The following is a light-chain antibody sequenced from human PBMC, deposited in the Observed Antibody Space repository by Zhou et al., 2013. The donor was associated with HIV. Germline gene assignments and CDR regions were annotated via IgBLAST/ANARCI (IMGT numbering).Light chain of an antibody. CDR2: DVS. V-gene: IGLV2-14*03. CDR1: KSDVGGYNF. J-gene: IGLJ3*02. CDR3: SSYTTSSTLWV. Sequence: QSALTQPASVSGSPGQSITISCTGTKSDVGGYNFVSWYQQHPGKAPKFLIYDVSNRPSGVPDRFSGSKSGNTASLTISGLQAEDEADYYCSSYTTSSTLWVFGGGTKLTVL.